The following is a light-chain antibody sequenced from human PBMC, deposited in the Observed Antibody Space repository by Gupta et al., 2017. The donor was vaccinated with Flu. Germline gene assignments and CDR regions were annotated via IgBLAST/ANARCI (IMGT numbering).Light chain of an antibody. V-gene: IGKV1-33*01. CDR3: QKFDAPPFT. CDR1: QDITDS. Sequence: DIQMTHSPSSLSASVGDRVTITCQASQDITDSLNWYQQKPGKAPKLLIYDASTLEIGVPLRFNGSGSGTDFTFTISGLQPEDFATYFCQKFDAPPFTFGPGSRLDV. CDR2: DAS. J-gene: IGKJ3*01.